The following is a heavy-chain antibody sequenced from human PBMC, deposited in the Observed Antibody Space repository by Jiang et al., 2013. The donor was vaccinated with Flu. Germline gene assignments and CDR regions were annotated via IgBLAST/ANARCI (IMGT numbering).Heavy chain of an antibody. CDR2: IDPSVGST. Sequence: QSGAEVKKPGASVKVSCKASGYTLTRYYMHWVRQAPGQGLEWMGVIDPSVGSTTYALRFQGRVTLTRDTSTSTVYMELSSLRSEDTAVYYCAAYGSGNKGGFDHWGQGSLVAVSS. D-gene: IGHD3-10*01. CDR1: GYTLTRYY. CDR3: AAYGSGNKGGFDH. J-gene: IGHJ4*02. V-gene: IGHV1-46*01.